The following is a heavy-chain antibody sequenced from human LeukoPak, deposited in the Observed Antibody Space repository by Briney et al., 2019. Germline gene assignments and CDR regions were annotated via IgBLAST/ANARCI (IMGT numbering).Heavy chain of an antibody. CDR1: GFTFSSYA. CDR2: ISGSGGST. D-gene: IGHD3-3*01. CDR3: AKRPSWSVQLYYFDY. J-gene: IGHJ4*02. V-gene: IGHV3-23*01. Sequence: GSLRLSCAASGFTFSSYAMSWVRQAPGKGLEWVSAISGSGGSTYYADSVKGRFTISRGNSKNTLYLQMNSLRAEDTAVYYCAKRPSWSVQLYYFDYWGQGTLVTVSS.